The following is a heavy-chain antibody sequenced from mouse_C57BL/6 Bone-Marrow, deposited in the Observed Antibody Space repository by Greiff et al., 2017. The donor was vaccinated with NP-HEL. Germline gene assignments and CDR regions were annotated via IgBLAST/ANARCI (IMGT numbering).Heavy chain of an antibody. Sequence: EVQRVESGAELVRPGASVKLSCTVSGFNIKDDYMHWVKQRPEQGLEWIGWIAPENGDTESASKFQGQATITADTSSNTAYLQLSSLTSEDAAVYYCTTGGSSPYAMDYWGQGTSVTVAS. CDR1: GFNIKDDY. J-gene: IGHJ4*01. D-gene: IGHD1-1*01. V-gene: IGHV14-4*01. CDR2: IAPENGDT. CDR3: TTGGSSPYAMDY.